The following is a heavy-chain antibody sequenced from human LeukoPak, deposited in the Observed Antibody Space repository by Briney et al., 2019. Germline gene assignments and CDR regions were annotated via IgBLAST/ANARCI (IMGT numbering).Heavy chain of an antibody. CDR3: ATGKSYSSGW. V-gene: IGHV1-3*03. J-gene: IGHJ4*02. Sequence: ASVKVSCKASGYTFTTYIIHWVRQAPGQRLEWMGWINVGNGNTKYSQEFQGRVTMTEDTSTDTAYMELSSLRSEDTAVYYCATGKSYSSGWWGQGTLVTVSS. CDR1: GYTFTTYI. CDR2: INVGNGNT. D-gene: IGHD6-19*01.